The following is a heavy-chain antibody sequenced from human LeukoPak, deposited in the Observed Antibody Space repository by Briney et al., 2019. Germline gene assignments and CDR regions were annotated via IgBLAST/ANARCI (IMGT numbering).Heavy chain of an antibody. Sequence: GGSLSLPCALSGLIDSQNYVSGVRRAPGRRLEWVCAIHTSGDTCYADSVKGRFTISRDTSKNTLYLQIKSLRVEDTAVYYCIVFGDSNHWGQGTLVTVSS. V-gene: IGHV3-53*01. CDR2: IHTSGDT. CDR1: GLIDSQNY. D-gene: IGHD4-17*01. J-gene: IGHJ5*02. CDR3: IVFGDSNH.